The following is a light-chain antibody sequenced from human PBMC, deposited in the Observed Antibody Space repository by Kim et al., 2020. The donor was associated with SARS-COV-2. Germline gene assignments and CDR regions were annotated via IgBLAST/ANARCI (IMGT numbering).Light chain of an antibody. Sequence: NFMLTQPHSVSESPGKTVTISCTRSSGSIASNYVQWYQQRPGSAPTTVIYEDNQRRSGVPDRFSGSIDSSSNSASLTISGLKTEDEADYYCQSYDSSTWVFGGGTK. CDR2: EDN. J-gene: IGLJ3*02. V-gene: IGLV6-57*04. CDR3: QSYDSSTWV. CDR1: SGSIASNY.